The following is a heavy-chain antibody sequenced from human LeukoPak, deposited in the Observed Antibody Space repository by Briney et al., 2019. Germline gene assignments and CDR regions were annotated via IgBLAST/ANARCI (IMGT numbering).Heavy chain of an antibody. V-gene: IGHV6-1*01. CDR3: ARGPGKLAH. D-gene: IGHD1-1*01. CDR2: TYYRSKWYS. Sequence: SQTLSLTCALSGDSVSSNDAAWSWIRQSPSRGLEWLGGTYYRSKWYSVYAVSVKGRISINPDTSKNQFSLQLNSVTPEDTAVYYCARGPGKLAHWGQGTLVTVSS. J-gene: IGHJ4*02. CDR1: GDSVSSNDAA.